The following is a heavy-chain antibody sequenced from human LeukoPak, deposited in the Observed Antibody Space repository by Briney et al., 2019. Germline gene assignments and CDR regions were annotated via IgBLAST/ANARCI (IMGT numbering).Heavy chain of an antibody. CDR2: ISTTGSSI. D-gene: IGHD6-19*01. J-gene: IGHJ4*02. CDR1: GFTFSSYE. V-gene: IGHV3-48*03. Sequence: GGSLRLSCAASGFTFSSYEMNWVRQAPGKGLEWVSYISTTGSSIYYADSVKGRFTIPRDNVKNLLYLQMNSLRAEDTAVYYCARVQRGIAVALDYWGQGTLVTVSS. CDR3: ARVQRGIAVALDY.